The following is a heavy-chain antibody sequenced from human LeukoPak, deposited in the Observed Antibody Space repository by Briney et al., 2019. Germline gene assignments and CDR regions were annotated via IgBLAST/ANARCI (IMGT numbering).Heavy chain of an antibody. CDR3: ARGLNWNYGWFDP. J-gene: IGHJ5*02. V-gene: IGHV3-23*01. D-gene: IGHD1-7*01. CDR1: GFTFSSYA. CDR2: ISGSGGST. Sequence: GGSLRLSCAASGFTFSSYAMSWVRQAPGKGLEWVSAISGSGGSTYYADSVKGRFTISRDNAKNSLYLQMNSLRAEDTAVYYCARGLNWNYGWFDPWGQGTLVTVSS.